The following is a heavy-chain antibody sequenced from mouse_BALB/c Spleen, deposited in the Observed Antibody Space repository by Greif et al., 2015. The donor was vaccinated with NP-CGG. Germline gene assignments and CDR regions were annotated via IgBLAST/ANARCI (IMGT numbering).Heavy chain of an antibody. J-gene: IGHJ2*01. V-gene: IGHV5-6-4*01. CDR1: GFTFSSYT. CDR3: TRDDYFDY. CDR2: ISSGGSYT. Sequence: DMMLVESGGGLVKPGGSLKLSCAASGFTFSSYTMSWVRQTPEKRLEWVATISSGGSYTYYPDSVKGRFTISRDNAKNTLYLQMSSLKSEDTAMYYCTRDDYFDYWGQGTTLTVSS.